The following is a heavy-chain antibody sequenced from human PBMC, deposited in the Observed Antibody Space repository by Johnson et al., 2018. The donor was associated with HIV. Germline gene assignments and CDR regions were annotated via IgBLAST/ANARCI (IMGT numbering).Heavy chain of an antibody. Sequence: QVQLVESGGGVVQPGGSLRLSCVASGFIFSTYGMHWVRQAPGKGLEWLAFIRYDGSNEYYVDSVKGRFTISRDNSKNTLYLQMSSLRPEDTAVYYCAAGGGDCYPSHWGFCAFDIWGRGTMVTVSS. J-gene: IGHJ3*02. CDR3: AAGGGDCYPSHWGFCAFDI. D-gene: IGHD2-21*01. CDR1: GFIFSTYG. V-gene: IGHV3-30*02. CDR2: IRYDGSNE.